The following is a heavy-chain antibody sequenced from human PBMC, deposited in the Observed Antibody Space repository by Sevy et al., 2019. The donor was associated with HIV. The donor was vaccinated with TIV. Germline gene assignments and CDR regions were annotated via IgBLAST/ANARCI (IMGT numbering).Heavy chain of an antibody. CDR1: GYTFTSYY. V-gene: IGHV1-46*03. CDR2: INPSGGST. D-gene: IGHD4-17*01. J-gene: IGHJ6*02. CDR3: ATGSGGPYGDYSYYYGMDV. Sequence: ASVKVSCKASGYTFTSYYMHWVRQAPGQGLEWMGIINPSGGSTSYAQTFQGRVTMTRDTSTSTVYMELSSLRSEDTAVYYCATGSGGPYGDYSYYYGMDVWGQGTTVTVSS.